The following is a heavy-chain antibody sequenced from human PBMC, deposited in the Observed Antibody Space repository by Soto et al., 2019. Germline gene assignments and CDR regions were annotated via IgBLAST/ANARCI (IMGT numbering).Heavy chain of an antibody. V-gene: IGHV5-51*01. CDR1: GYSFTSYW. D-gene: IGHD6-19*01. CDR2: IYPGDSDT. CDR3: ARRAYSSGWPYYGMDV. Sequence: PGESLKISCKGSGYSFTSYWIGWVRQMPGKGLEWMGIIYPGDSDTRYSPSFQGQVTISADKSISTAYLQWSSLKASDTAMYYCARRAYSSGWPYYGMDVWGQGTTVTVSS. J-gene: IGHJ6*02.